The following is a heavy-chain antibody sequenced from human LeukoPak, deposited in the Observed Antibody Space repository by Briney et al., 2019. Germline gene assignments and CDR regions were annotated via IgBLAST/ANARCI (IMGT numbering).Heavy chain of an antibody. Sequence: LRLSCAASGFTFSDHYMDWVRQAPGKGLEWIGEINHSGSTNYNPSLKSRVTISVDTSKNQFSLKLSSVTAADTAVYYCARHGWHYDILTGYYQYYFDYWGQGTLVTVSS. CDR2: INHSGST. D-gene: IGHD3-9*01. CDR1: GFTFSDHY. V-gene: IGHV4-34*01. CDR3: ARHGWHYDILTGYYQYYFDY. J-gene: IGHJ4*02.